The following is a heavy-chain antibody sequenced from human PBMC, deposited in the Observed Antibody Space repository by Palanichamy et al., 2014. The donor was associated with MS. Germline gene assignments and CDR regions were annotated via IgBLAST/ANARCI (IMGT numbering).Heavy chain of an antibody. CDR1: GGSISGSDYY. Sequence: QLQMQESGPGLVKPSGTLSLTCTVSGGSISGSDYYRGWIRQSPETGLEWIGSFYFGGSMNTYYNPSVRSRVTMSAETSRNQFSLRLSSVTAADTAVYYCARLTYYYDSSGYTVDYWGQGTLVTVSS. CDR2: FYFGGSMNT. J-gene: IGHJ4*02. V-gene: IGHV4-39*01. D-gene: IGHD3-22*01. CDR3: ARLTYYYDSSGYTVDY.